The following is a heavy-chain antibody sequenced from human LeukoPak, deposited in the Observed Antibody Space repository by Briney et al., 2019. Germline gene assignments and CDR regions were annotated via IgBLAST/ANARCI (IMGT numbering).Heavy chain of an antibody. CDR1: GASISGYY. Sequence: PSETLSLTCTVSGASISGYYWTWIRQPAGKGLEWIGRIYTSGSTKYNPSLKSRVSMSVDTSRNQFSLKVSSVTAAYTAVYYCARLIFGGGSCYSDNWFDPWGQGTLVTVSS. J-gene: IGHJ5*02. CDR3: ARLIFGGGSCYSDNWFDP. D-gene: IGHD2-15*01. CDR2: IYTSGST. V-gene: IGHV4-4*07.